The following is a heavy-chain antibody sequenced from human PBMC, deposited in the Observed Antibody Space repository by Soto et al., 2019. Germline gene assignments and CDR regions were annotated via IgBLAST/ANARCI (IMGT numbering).Heavy chain of an antibody. V-gene: IGHV3-23*01. CDR1: GFTFSSYA. D-gene: IGHD6-19*01. J-gene: IGHJ3*02. CDR2: ISGSGGST. Sequence: GGSLRLSCAASGFTFSSYAMSWVRQAPGKGLEWVSAISGSGGSTYYADSVKGRFTISRDNSKNTLYLQMNSLRAEDTAVYCCAKGSGRLGTAFDIWGQGTMVTVSS. CDR3: AKGSGRLGTAFDI.